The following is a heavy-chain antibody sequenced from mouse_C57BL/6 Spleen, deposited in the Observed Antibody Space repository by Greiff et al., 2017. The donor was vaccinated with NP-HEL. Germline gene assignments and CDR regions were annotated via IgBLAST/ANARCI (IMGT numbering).Heavy chain of an antibody. CDR2: ISYSGST. CDR1: GYSITSGYD. J-gene: IGHJ1*03. Sequence: EVQLQESGPGMVKPSQSLSLTCTVTGYSITSGYDWHWIRHFPGNKLEWMGYISYSGSTNYNPSLKSRISITHDTSKNHFFLKLNSVTTEDTATYYCARESYYGSNFDVWGTGTTVTVSS. D-gene: IGHD1-1*01. CDR3: ARESYYGSNFDV. V-gene: IGHV3-1*01.